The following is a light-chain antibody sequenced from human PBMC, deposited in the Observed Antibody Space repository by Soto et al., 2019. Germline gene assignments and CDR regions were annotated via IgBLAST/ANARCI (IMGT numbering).Light chain of an antibody. CDR3: QQYGGSPYT. CDR2: GAS. Sequence: EIVLTQSPGTLSLSPGERATLSCRASQSVRSNYLAWYQQQPGQAPRLLIYGASSRATGIPDRFSGTGSGTDFTRTVSRLEPEDFAVYYCQQYGGSPYTFGQGPKLEIK. J-gene: IGKJ2*01. V-gene: IGKV3-20*01. CDR1: QSVRSNY.